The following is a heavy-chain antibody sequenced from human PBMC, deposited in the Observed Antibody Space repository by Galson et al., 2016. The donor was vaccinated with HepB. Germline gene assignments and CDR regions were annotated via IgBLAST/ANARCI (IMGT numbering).Heavy chain of an antibody. CDR1: GYTFTNYY. CDR3: ARDFGAGSGTYLDY. Sequence: SVKVSCKASGYTFTNYYMHWVRQAPGQGLEWMGMINPNYGGTSYAEKFRGRVTTTRDTSTSTVYMELNSLRSEDTAIYYCARDFGAGSGTYLDYWGQGTLVTVSS. D-gene: IGHD1-26*01. V-gene: IGHV1-46*01. J-gene: IGHJ4*02. CDR2: INPNYGGT.